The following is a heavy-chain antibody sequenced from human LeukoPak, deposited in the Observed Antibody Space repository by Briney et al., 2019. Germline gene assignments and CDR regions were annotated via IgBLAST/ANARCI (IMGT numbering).Heavy chain of an antibody. V-gene: IGHV4-61*02. J-gene: IGHJ3*02. CDR3: ARSRSYYRFDAFDI. CDR1: GGSISSGSYY. D-gene: IGHD3-10*01. CDR2: IYTSGST. Sequence: SQTLSLTCTVSGGSISSGSYYWSWIRQPAGKGLEWIGRIYTSGSTNYNPSLKSRVTISVDTSKNQFSLKLSSVTAADTAVYYCARSRSYYRFDAFDIWGQGTMVTVSS.